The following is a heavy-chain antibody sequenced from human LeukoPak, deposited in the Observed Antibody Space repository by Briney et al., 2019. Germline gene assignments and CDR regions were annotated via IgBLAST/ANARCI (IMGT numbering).Heavy chain of an antibody. V-gene: IGHV4-39*07. CDR3: ARAAYSGSYHSDY. Sequence: SETLSLTCTVSGGSISSSSYYWGWIRQPPGKGLEWIGSIYYSGSTYYNPSLKSRVTISVDTSKNQFSLKLSSVTAADTAVYYCARAAYSGSYHSDYWGQGTLVTVSS. J-gene: IGHJ4*02. CDR2: IYYSGST. CDR1: GGSISSSSYY. D-gene: IGHD1-26*01.